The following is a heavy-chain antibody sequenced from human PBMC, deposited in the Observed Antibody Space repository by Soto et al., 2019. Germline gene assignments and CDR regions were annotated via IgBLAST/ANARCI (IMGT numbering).Heavy chain of an antibody. V-gene: IGHV4-30-4*01. CDR2: IHYSRST. CDR1: GGSISSGDYY. D-gene: IGHD1-1*01. Sequence: QVQLQESGPGLVKPSQTLSLTCTVSGGSISSGDYYWSWIRQPPGKGLEWIGCIHYSRSTCYNPSLKSRVTTSVDTSKNQFSLKLSSVTAADTAVYYCARASSVQLTRHQQYWGQGTLVTVSS. CDR3: ARASSVQLTRHQQY. J-gene: IGHJ4*02.